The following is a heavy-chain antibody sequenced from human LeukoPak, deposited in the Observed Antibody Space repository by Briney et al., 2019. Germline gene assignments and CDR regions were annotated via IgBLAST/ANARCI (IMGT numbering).Heavy chain of an antibody. V-gene: IGHV3-23*01. CDR2: FSGGGDRT. CDR1: GFTFSSSA. CDR3: AKGGVPSALYYYDY. D-gene: IGHD2-2*01. Sequence: GGSLRLSCAASGFTFSSSAMRWVPQAPGKGLEWVSSFSGGGDRTFYADSVKGRFTISRDTSKNTVYLHMNSLRGDDTAVYYCAKGGVPSALYYYDYWGQGTLVAVSS. J-gene: IGHJ4*02.